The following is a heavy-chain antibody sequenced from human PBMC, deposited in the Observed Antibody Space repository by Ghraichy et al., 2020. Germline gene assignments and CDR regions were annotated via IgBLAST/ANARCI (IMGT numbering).Heavy chain of an antibody. D-gene: IGHD6-13*01. J-gene: IGHJ6*02. CDR1: GFTFSTYV. CDR2: ISGSGDDT. V-gene: IGHV3-23*01. Sequence: GGSLRLSCAASGFTFSTYVMSWVRQAPRKGLEWVSGISGSGDDTYFADSVKGRFTISRDNSKNTLYLQMNSLRAEDTAVYYCAKGIAAGTTTISYYYNGMDVWGQGTTVTVSS. CDR3: AKGIAAGTTTISYYYNGMDV.